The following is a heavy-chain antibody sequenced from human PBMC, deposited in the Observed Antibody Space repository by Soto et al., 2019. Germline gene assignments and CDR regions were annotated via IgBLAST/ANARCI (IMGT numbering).Heavy chain of an antibody. Sequence: GGSLRLSCAASGFTISSYSMNWVRQAPGKGLEWVSYISSSSSTIYYADSVKGRFTISRDNAKNSLYLQMNSLRAEDTAVYYCTTGQLSKLELQSYYYYGMDVWGQGTTVTVSS. CDR3: TTGQLSKLELQSYYYYGMDV. CDR1: GFTISSYS. D-gene: IGHD1-7*01. J-gene: IGHJ6*02. CDR2: ISSSSSTI. V-gene: IGHV3-48*01.